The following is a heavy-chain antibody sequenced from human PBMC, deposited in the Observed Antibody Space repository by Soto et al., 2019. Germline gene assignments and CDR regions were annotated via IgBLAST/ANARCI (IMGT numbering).Heavy chain of an antibody. J-gene: IGHJ4*02. CDR3: ASEGTDDILNGQDFRPLQRLYYFDH. V-gene: IGHV1-2*04. D-gene: IGHD3-9*01. CDR2: IHPDSGAT. CDR1: GYSFTGYY. Sequence: QVQLVQSGAEVRKPGASVRVSCKASGYSFTGYYIHWVRQAPGQGLEWMGWIHPDSGATNYAQRFQDWVTMTRDTSSSTAYMELTSLKSDDTAVYYCASEGTDDILNGQDFRPLQRLYYFDHWGQGTLVTVSS.